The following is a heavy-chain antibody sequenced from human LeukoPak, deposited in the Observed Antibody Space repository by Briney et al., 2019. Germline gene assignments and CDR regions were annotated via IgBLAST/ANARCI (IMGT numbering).Heavy chain of an antibody. CDR1: GGSISSSGYY. D-gene: IGHD3-22*01. V-gene: IGHV4-39*01. CDR3: AGPYYYDSSAYYQPFDC. J-gene: IGHJ4*02. CDR2: IYYSGRT. Sequence: PSETLSLTCTVSGGSISSSGYYWGWIRQPPGKGREWIGSIYYSGRTYYNSSLKSRVTISVDTSKNQFSLKLSSVTAADTAVYYCAGPYYYDSSAYYQPFDCWAQGTLVTVSS.